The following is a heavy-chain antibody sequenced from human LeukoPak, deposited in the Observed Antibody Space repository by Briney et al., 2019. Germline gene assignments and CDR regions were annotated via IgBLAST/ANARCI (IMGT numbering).Heavy chain of an antibody. J-gene: IGHJ4*02. CDR1: GFTFTAYG. CDR3: ARDLNLGTTDSY. Sequence: GGSLRLSCAASGFTFTAYGMHWVRQAPGKGLEWLAVISFDGSGQYYADSVKGRFTISRDDSKNMLYLQMNSLRVEDTAVYYCARDLNLGTTDSYWGQGTLVTISS. CDR2: ISFDGSGQ. V-gene: IGHV3-30*03. D-gene: IGHD1-14*01.